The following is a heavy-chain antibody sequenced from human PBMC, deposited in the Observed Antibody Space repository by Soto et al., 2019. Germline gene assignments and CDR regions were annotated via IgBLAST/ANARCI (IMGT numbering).Heavy chain of an antibody. CDR1: GFTFSSYG. Sequence: QVQLVESGGGVVQPGRSLRLSCAVSGFTFSSYGMHWVRQAPGKGLEWVALIWYDGSSKFYADSVKGRFTISRDNSKNTLSLEMSSLRAEDTAMYYCAKPSYDFWSGYYHPFDGWGQGTLVTVSS. J-gene: IGHJ4*02. D-gene: IGHD3-3*01. CDR3: AKPSYDFWSGYYHPFDG. CDR2: IWYDGSSK. V-gene: IGHV3-33*06.